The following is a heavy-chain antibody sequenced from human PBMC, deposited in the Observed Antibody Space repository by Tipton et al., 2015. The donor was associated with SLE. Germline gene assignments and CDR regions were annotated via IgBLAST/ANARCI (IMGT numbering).Heavy chain of an antibody. V-gene: IGHV4-59*12. J-gene: IGHJ5*02. CDR3: ARLNYDYIWGSYRPCFDP. D-gene: IGHD3-16*02. Sequence: TLSLTCTVSGGSISSYYWSWIRQPPGKGLEWIGYIYYSGSTIYNPSLKSRVTISVDTSKNQFSLKLTSVTAADTAVYFCARLNYDYIWGSYRPCFDPWGQGTLVTVSS. CDR2: IYYSGST. CDR1: GGSISSYY.